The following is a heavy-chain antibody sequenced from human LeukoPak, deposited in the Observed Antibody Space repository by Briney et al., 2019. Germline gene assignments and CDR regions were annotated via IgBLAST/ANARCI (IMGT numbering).Heavy chain of an antibody. Sequence: PGGSLRLSCTTSGFTFGDYAMSWVRQPPGKGLEWIGEINHSGSTNYNPSLKSRVTISEDTSKNQFSLKLDSVTAADTAVYYCARGRIARLTYVFDIWGQGTMVTVAS. V-gene: IGHV4-34*01. J-gene: IGHJ3*02. CDR2: INHSGST. CDR3: ARGRIARLTYVFDI. D-gene: IGHD2-15*01. CDR1: GFTFGDYA.